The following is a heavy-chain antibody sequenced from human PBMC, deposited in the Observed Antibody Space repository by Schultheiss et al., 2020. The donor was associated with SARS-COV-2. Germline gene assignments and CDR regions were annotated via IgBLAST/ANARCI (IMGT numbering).Heavy chain of an antibody. J-gene: IGHJ6*02. CDR1: GFTFSSYD. V-gene: IGHV3-13*01. Sequence: GGSLRLSCAASGFTFSSYDMHWVRQATGKGLEWVSAIGTAGDTYYPGSVKGRFTISRENAKNSLYLQMNSLRAEDTAVYYCARGQVKKYYYYGMDVWGQGTTVTVSS. CDR3: ARGQVKKYYYYGMDV. D-gene: IGHD4-23*01. CDR2: IGTAGDT.